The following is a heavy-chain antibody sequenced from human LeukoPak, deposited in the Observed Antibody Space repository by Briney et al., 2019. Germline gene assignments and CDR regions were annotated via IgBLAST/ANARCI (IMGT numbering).Heavy chain of an antibody. Sequence: GGSLSLSCAASGFTVSSNYVSWVRQAPGKGLEWVSVIYSGGSTYYADSVKGRFTISRHNSKNTLYLQMNSLRAEDTAVYYCARGSPALDHYYDSSGYFGIDYWGQGTLVTVSS. D-gene: IGHD3-22*01. CDR3: ARGSPALDHYYDSSGYFGIDY. CDR2: IYSGGST. J-gene: IGHJ4*02. V-gene: IGHV3-53*04. CDR1: GFTVSSNY.